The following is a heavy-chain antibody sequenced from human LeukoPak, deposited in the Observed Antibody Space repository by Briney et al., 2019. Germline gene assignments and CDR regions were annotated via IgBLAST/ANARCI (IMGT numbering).Heavy chain of an antibody. CDR1: GASISGSRYY. J-gene: IGHJ6*03. CDR2: IYYTGPT. D-gene: IGHD2-21*01. Sequence: SETLSLTCTVSGASISGSRYYWGWIRQPPGKGLEWIGNIYYTGPTYYNASLESRVTISLDTSKNQFSLKLSSVTAADTAVYYCARSGDWNYYYYMDVWGKGTTVTISS. CDR3: ARSGDWNYYYYMDV. V-gene: IGHV4-39*07.